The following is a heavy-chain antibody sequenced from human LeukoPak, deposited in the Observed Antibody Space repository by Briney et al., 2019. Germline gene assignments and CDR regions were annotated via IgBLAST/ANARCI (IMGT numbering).Heavy chain of an antibody. V-gene: IGHV1-69*04. J-gene: IGHJ6*03. Sequence: SVKVSCKASGGTFSNYIINWVRQAPGQGPEWMGRIIPIIAIANYAQRFQGRVTITADRSTSSAYMELSSLRSEDTAVYYCATEPLEVGELDYDYQYYMDVWGKGTTVTVSS. CDR1: GGTFSNYI. D-gene: IGHD1-1*01. CDR2: IIPIIAIA. CDR3: ATEPLEVGELDYDYQYYMDV.